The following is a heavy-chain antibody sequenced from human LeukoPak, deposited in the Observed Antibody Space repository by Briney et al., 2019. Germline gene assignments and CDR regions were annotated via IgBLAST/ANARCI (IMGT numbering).Heavy chain of an antibody. CDR1: GYTFTGYY. CDR2: INPNSGGT. D-gene: IGHD5-18*01. V-gene: IGHV1-2*02. J-gene: IGHJ4*02. Sequence: ASVKVSCKASGYTFTGYYMHWVRQAPGQGLEWMGWINPNSGGTNYAQKFQGRVTMTRDTFISTAYMELSRLRSDDTAVYYCARALIQHLYYFDYWGQGTLVTVSS. CDR3: ARALIQHLYYFDY.